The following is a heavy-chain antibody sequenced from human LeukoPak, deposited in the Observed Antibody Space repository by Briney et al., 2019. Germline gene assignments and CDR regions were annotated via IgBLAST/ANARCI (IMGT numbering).Heavy chain of an antibody. Sequence: GASVKVSCKASRYTFTNYDINWVRQATGQGLEWMGWMNSKTGATGYAQNFQGRVTMTRNTSISTAYMELSNLRSGDTAIYYCAKGINAVSGTFWGGFYYYGMDVWGQGTTVTVSS. CDR1: RYTFTNYD. J-gene: IGHJ6*02. CDR3: AKGINAVSGTFWGGFYYYGMDV. D-gene: IGHD3-10*01. V-gene: IGHV1-8*01. CDR2: MNSKTGAT.